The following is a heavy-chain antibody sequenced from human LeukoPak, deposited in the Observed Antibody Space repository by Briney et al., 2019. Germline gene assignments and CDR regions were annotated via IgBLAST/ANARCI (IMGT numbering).Heavy chain of an antibody. CDR2: IYYSGST. Sequence: SETLSLTCSVSGGSISSGGYYWTWIRQLPGKGLEWIGYIYYSGSTSYNPSLKSRVTISVDTSKNQFFLKLNSVTAADTAVYYCARSKFSGNFYEGNFGYWGQGTLVTVSS. D-gene: IGHD3-10*01. V-gene: IGHV4-31*03. J-gene: IGHJ4*02. CDR3: ARSKFSGNFYEGNFGY. CDR1: GGSISSGGYY.